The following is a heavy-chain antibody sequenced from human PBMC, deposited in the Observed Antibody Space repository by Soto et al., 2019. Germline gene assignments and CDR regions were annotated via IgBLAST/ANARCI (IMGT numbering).Heavy chain of an antibody. CDR1: GDSINNYY. V-gene: IGHV4-4*07. CDR3: ARGGAVATTAHFDH. D-gene: IGHD5-12*01. Sequence: SETLSLTCTVSGDSINNYYWSWMRLPAGKGLEWIGRIYSNGNTYYNPSLKSRVSMSVDTSKNQFSLILRTVTAADTAVYYCARGGAVATTAHFDHWGQGTLVTVSS. J-gene: IGHJ4*02. CDR2: IYSNGNT.